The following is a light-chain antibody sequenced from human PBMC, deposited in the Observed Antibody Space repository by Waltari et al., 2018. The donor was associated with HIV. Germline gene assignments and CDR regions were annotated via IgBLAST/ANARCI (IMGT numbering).Light chain of an antibody. V-gene: IGLV1-47*01. CDR2: RSN. CDR1: SSNIGSNY. CDR3: AAWDDSLSGPV. Sequence: QSVVTQPPSASGTPGQRVTISCSGSSSNIGSNYVYWYQQVPGTATKVLIYRSNQRPSGVPDGFSGSKSGTSASLAISGLRSEDDADYYCAAWDDSLSGPVFGGGTKLTVL. J-gene: IGLJ3*02.